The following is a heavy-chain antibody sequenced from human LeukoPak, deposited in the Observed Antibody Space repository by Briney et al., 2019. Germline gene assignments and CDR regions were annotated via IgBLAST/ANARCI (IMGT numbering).Heavy chain of an antibody. CDR2: INHNGNVN. D-gene: IGHD6-6*01. J-gene: IGHJ4*02. V-gene: IGHV3-7*03. CDR1: GFTFSSYW. Sequence: GGSLRLSCAASGFTFSSYWMNWARQAPGKGLEWVASINHNGNVNYYVDSVKGRFTISRDNAKNSLYLQMSNLRAEDTAVYYCARDDYSSSDYWGQGTLVTVSS. CDR3: ARDDYSSSDY.